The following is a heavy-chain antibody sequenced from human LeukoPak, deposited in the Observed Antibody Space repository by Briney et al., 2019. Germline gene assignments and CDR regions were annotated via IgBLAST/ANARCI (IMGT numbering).Heavy chain of an antibody. CDR2: ISAYNGNT. CDR1: GYTFTSYG. CDR3: ARDFIYGSGSYYYYGMDV. D-gene: IGHD3-10*01. Sequence: ASVKVSCKASGYTFTSYGISWVRQAPGQGLEWMGWISAYNGNTNYAQNLQGRVTMTTDTSTSTAYMELRSLRSDDTAVYYCARDFIYGSGSYYYYGMDVWGQGTTVTVSS. J-gene: IGHJ6*02. V-gene: IGHV1-18*01.